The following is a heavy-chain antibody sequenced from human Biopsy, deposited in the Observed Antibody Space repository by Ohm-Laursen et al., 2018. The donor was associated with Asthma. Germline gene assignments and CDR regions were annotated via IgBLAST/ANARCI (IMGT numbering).Heavy chain of an antibody. J-gene: IGHJ4*02. CDR1: GGTFSNFA. Sequence: ASVKVSCKAPGGTFSNFAISWVRQAPGQGLEWLGGIMTVFGTTNYARRFQGRVTMTEDTSTDTAYMELSSLSSDDTAVYYCASDFPKDYVRYNFQFWGQGTLVTVSS. V-gene: IGHV1-69*06. CDR3: ASDFPKDYVRYNFQF. CDR2: IMTVFGTT. D-gene: IGHD4-17*01.